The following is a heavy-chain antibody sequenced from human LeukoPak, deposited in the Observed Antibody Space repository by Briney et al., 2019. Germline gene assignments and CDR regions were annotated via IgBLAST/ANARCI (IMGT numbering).Heavy chain of an antibody. J-gene: IGHJ5*02. CDR3: ARSSSSGSYQNFFDP. V-gene: IGHV4-31*02. CDR1: GDSINSGGYY. D-gene: IGHD3-16*02. Sequence: SETLSLTCSVSGDSINSGGYYWSWIRQHPGKGLEWIGYIFSSGGSSYNPSLKSRLTISVDTSKNLVSPKLKSVTAADTAVYYCARSSSSGSYQNFFDPWGQGTLVTVSS. CDR2: IFSSGGS.